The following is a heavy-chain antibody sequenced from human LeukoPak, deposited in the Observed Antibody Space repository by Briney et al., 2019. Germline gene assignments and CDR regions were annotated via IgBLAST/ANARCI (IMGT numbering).Heavy chain of an antibody. J-gene: IGHJ4*02. CDR2: IYYSGST. CDR1: GGSISSGGYY. CDR3: AREAMVRGVRAFDY. D-gene: IGHD3-10*01. Sequence: SETLPLTCTVSGGSISSGGYYWSWIRQHPGKGLEWIGYIYYSGSTYYNPSLKSRVTISVDTSKNQFSLKLSSVTAADTAVYYCAREAMVRGVRAFDYWGQGTLVTVSS. V-gene: IGHV4-31*03.